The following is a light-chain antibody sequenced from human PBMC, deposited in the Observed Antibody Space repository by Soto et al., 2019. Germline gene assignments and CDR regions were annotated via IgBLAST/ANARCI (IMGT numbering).Light chain of an antibody. CDR2: KVS. J-gene: IGLJ3*02. Sequence: QSALTQPASVSGSPRQSITISCTGTSSDVGDGDFVSWYQQRPGNAPKLMIYKVSNRPSGVSNRFSGSKSGNTPSLTISGLQAEDEADYYCCSYTRSYTWVFGGGTKVTVL. V-gene: IGLV2-14*01. CDR3: CSYTRSYTWV. CDR1: SSDVGDGDF.